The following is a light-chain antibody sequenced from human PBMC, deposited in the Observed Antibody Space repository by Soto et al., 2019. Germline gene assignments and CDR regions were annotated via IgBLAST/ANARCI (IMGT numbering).Light chain of an antibody. V-gene: IGKV1-5*01. CDR2: DAS. CDR1: QSISDW. Sequence: DIQMTQSPSTLSASVGDRVTITCRASQSISDWLAWYQQKPGKAPKILIYDASSLESGAPSRFSGSGSGTEFTLTISSLQPDDFAIYYCQQYKNYYPTFGQGTRVEIK. CDR3: QQYKNYYPT. J-gene: IGKJ1*01.